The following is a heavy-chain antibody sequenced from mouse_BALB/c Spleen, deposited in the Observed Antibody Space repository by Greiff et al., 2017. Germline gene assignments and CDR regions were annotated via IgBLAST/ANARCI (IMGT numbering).Heavy chain of an antibody. CDR2: INPSTGYT. Sequence: QVQLQQSGAELAKPGASVKMSCKASGYTFTSYWMHWVKQRPGQGLEWIGYINPSTGYTEYNQKFKDKATLTADKSSSTAYVQLSSLTSEDSAVYYCARWLRDWYFDVWGAGTTVTVSS. J-gene: IGHJ1*01. CDR1: GYTFTSYW. D-gene: IGHD2-2*01. CDR3: ARWLRDWYFDV. V-gene: IGHV1-7*01.